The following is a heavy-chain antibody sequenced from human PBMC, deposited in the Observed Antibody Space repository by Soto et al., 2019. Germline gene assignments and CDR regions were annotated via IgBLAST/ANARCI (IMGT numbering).Heavy chain of an antibody. V-gene: IGHV3-30-3*01. CDR3: ARDPDPSYSSSWYYYGMDV. CDR2: ISYDGSNK. J-gene: IGHJ6*02. D-gene: IGHD6-13*01. Sequence: PGGSLRLSCAASGFTISSYAMHWGRQAPAQGLEWVAVISYDGSNKYYADSVKCRFTISRDNSKNTLYLQMNSLRAEDTAVYYCARDPDPSYSSSWYYYGMDVWGQGTTVTVSS. CDR1: GFTISSYA.